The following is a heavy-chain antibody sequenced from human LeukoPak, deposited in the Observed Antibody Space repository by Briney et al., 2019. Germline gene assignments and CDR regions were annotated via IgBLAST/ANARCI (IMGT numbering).Heavy chain of an antibody. CDR1: GGSISSHNW. CDR3: APLGYCSGDDCHRPY. CDR2: IYHSGST. J-gene: IGHJ4*02. D-gene: IGHD2-15*01. V-gene: IGHV4-4*02. Sequence: SETLSLTCAVSGGSISSHNWWSWVRQPPGRGLEWIGEIYHSGSTNYNPSLKSRVTISVDKSKNQFSLKLNSVTAADTAVYYCAPLGYCSGDDCHRPYWGQGALVTVSS.